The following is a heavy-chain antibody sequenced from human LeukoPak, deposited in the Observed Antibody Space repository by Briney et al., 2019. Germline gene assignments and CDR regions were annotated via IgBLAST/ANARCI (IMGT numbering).Heavy chain of an antibody. D-gene: IGHD1-26*01. J-gene: IGHJ4*02. V-gene: IGHV1-2*02. CDR2: INPNSGGT. CDR3: ARVSGDY. Sequence: ASVKVSCKVSGYTLTELSMHWVRQAPGKGLEWMGWINPNSGGTNYAQKFQGRVTMTRDTSISTAYMELSRLRSDDTAVYYCARVSGDYWGQGTLVTVSS. CDR1: GYTLTELS.